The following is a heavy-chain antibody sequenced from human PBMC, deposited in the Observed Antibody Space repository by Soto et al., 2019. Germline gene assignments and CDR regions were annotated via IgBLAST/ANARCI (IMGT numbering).Heavy chain of an antibody. D-gene: IGHD6-25*01. Sequence: GGSLRLSCAASGFTFSSYPMHWVRQAPGKGLEWVSRIGLAGDTEYPGSVHGRFTTSREDGRNSLFLQMNTLRAGDTAVYYCARGGIAPGYGMDVWGQGTTVTVSS. V-gene: IGHV3-13*01. CDR2: IGLAGDT. CDR3: ARGGIAPGYGMDV. CDR1: GFTFSSYP. J-gene: IGHJ6*02.